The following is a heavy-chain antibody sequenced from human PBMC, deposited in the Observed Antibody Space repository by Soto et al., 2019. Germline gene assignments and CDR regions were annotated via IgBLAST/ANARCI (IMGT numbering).Heavy chain of an antibody. J-gene: IGHJ4*01. V-gene: IGHV1-69*02. D-gene: IGHD2-21*02. CDR2: IIPILGIA. CDR3: ARGGGIVVVTAPYDH. Sequence: SVKVSCKASGGTFSSYTISWVRQAPGQGLEWMGRIIPILGIANYAQKFQGRVTITADKSTSTAYMELSSLRSEDTAVYYCARGGGIVVVTAPYDHWRHGTLVTAPQ. CDR1: GGTFSSYT.